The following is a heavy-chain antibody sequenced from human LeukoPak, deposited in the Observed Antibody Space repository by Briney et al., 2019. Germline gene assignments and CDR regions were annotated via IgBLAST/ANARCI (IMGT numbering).Heavy chain of an antibody. J-gene: IGHJ3*02. V-gene: IGHV3-48*01. CDR1: GFTFNSYS. Sequence: GGSLRLSCAASGFTFNSYSMNWVRQAPGKGLEWVSYISSSSSTIYYADSVKGRFTISRDNAKNSLYLQMNSLRAEDTAVYYCARPLRGAFDIWGQGTMVTVSS. CDR2: ISSSSSTI. CDR3: ARPLRGAFDI.